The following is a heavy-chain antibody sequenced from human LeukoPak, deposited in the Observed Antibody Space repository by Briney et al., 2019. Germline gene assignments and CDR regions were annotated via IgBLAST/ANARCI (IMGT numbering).Heavy chain of an antibody. V-gene: IGHV3-7*01. D-gene: IGHD6-6*01. CDR3: ARGPNSNWSGLDF. J-gene: IGHJ4*02. CDR1: GFTFSSHW. Sequence: GGSLRLSCAASGFTFSSHWMSWVRQAPGKGLEWVANINQGGNDRNYVDSVKGRFTISRDNAKNTLYLQVNNLRAEDTAVYYCARGPNSNWSGLDFWGQGTLLTVSS. CDR2: INQGGNDR.